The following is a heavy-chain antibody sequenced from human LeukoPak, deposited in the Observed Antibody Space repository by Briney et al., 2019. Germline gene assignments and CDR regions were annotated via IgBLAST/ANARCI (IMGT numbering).Heavy chain of an antibody. CDR3: ARVTTVTTSFHFDY. CDR2: SYYSGST. CDR1: GGSISSSTYY. D-gene: IGHD4-17*01. Sequence: PSETLSLTCTVSGGSISSSTYYWGWIRQPPGKGLEWIGTSYYSGSTYYNPSLKSRVTILVDTSKNQFSLKLSSVTAADTAVYYCARVTTVTTSFHFDYWGQGTLVTVSS. J-gene: IGHJ4*02. V-gene: IGHV4-39*07.